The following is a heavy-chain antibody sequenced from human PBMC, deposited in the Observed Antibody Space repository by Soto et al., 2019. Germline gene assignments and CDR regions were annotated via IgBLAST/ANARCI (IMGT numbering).Heavy chain of an antibody. V-gene: IGHV1-69*12. CDR3: ASWLKGPDIGNYYYGMDV. CDR1: GGAFSDYA. Sequence: QVPLVQSGAEVKKPGSSVKVSCKASGGAFSDYAFSWVRQAPGQGLEWLGGIMPIFRAPDYGQKFQGRVTITADEFTRTDYMEINSLRSEDKAVYYCASWLKGPDIGNYYYGMDVWGQGTTVTVS. J-gene: IGHJ6*02. D-gene: IGHD2-15*01. CDR2: IMPIFRAP.